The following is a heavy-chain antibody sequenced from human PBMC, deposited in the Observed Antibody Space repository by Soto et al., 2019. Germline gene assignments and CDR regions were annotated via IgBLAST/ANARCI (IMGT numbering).Heavy chain of an antibody. CDR1: GFTFSSYV. Sequence: GSLRLSCAASGFTFSSYVIHWVRQAPGKGLEWVAVISYDGNNKYYADSVKGRFTISRDNSKNTLYLQMNSLRAEDTAVYYCAKSHYAILTGYAPFFYSYGMDVWGQGTTVTVSS. V-gene: IGHV3-30*18. J-gene: IGHJ6*02. CDR2: ISYDGNNK. D-gene: IGHD3-9*01. CDR3: AKSHYAILTGYAPFFYSYGMDV.